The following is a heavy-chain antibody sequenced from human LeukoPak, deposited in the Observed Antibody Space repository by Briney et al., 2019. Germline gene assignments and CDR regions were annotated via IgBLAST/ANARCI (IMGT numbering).Heavy chain of an antibody. D-gene: IGHD6-13*01. Sequence: GASVKVSCKASGYTFTGYYVHWVRQAPGQGLEWMGWINPNSGGTNYAQKFQGRVTMTRDTSISTAYMELSRLRSDDTAVYYCARDGSSWYGYYYYYMDVWGKGTTVTVSS. CDR1: GYTFTGYY. CDR3: ARDGSSWYGYYYYYMDV. V-gene: IGHV1-2*02. CDR2: INPNSGGT. J-gene: IGHJ6*03.